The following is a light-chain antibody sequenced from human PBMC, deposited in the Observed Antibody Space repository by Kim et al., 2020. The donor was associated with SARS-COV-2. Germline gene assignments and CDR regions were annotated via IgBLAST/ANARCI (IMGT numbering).Light chain of an antibody. CDR1: QSISSY. V-gene: IGKV1-39*01. CDR3: QQSYMTPRT. CDR2: AAS. Sequence: ASIGDRVTITCRASQSISSYLNWYQQKPGEAPKLLIYAASRLHNGVPSRFSGDGSRTDFTLTIRNLQPEDFATYFCQQSYMTPRTFGQGTKVDIK. J-gene: IGKJ1*01.